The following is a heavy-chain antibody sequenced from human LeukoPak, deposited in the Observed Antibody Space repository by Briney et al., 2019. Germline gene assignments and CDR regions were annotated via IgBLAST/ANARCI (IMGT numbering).Heavy chain of an antibody. J-gene: IGHJ5*02. D-gene: IGHD2-2*01. Sequence: GGSLRLSCAASGFTFSSYAMHWVRQAPGKGLEWVAVISHDGSNKYYADSVKGRFTISRDNSQNTLSLQMNSLRAEDTAVYYCAKDGSLFCSSTSCLNWFDTWGQGTLVTVSS. V-gene: IGHV3-30-3*01. CDR3: AKDGSLFCSSTSCLNWFDT. CDR1: GFTFSSYA. CDR2: ISHDGSNK.